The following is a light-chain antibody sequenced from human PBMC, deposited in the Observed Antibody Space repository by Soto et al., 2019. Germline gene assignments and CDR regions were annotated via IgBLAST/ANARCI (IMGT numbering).Light chain of an antibody. V-gene: IGLV2-8*01. J-gene: IGLJ1*01. Sequence: QSVLTQPPSASGSPGQSVTISCTGTSSDVGGYNYVSWYQQYPGKVPKLMVYEVNKRPSGVPDRFSGSKSGNTASLTVSGLQAEDEADYYCTSYAGGNNVFGTGTKLTAL. CDR3: TSYAGGNNV. CDR2: EVN. CDR1: SSDVGGYNY.